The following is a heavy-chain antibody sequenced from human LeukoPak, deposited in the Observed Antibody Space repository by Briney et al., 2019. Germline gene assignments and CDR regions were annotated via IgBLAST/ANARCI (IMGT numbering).Heavy chain of an antibody. CDR3: ARTHPYQLLLYEVHSAFDI. CDR2: IKQDGSEK. J-gene: IGHJ3*02. CDR1: GFTFSSYW. V-gene: IGHV3-7*01. D-gene: IGHD2-2*01. Sequence: GGSLRLSCAASGFTFSSYWMSWVRQAPGKGLEWVANIKQDGSEKYYVDSVKGRFTISRDNAKNSLYLQMSSLRAEDTAVYYCARTHPYQLLLYEVHSAFDIWGQGTMVTVSS.